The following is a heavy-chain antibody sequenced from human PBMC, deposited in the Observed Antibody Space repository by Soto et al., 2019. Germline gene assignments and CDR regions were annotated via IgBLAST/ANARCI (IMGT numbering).Heavy chain of an antibody. CDR2: ISGSGGST. V-gene: IGHV3-23*01. CDR3: AKAPRSYDFWSGADYYGMDV. D-gene: IGHD3-3*01. J-gene: IGHJ6*02. CDR1: GFTFSSYA. Sequence: GSLRLSCAASGFTFSSYAMSWVRQAPGKGLEWVSAISGSGGSTYYADSVKGRFTISRDNSKNTLYLQMNSLRAEDTAVYYCAKAPRSYDFWSGADYYGMDVWGQGTTVTVSS.